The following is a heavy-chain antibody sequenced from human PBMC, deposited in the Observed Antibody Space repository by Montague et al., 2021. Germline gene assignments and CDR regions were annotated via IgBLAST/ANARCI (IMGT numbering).Heavy chain of an antibody. CDR2: TSATGGGT. V-gene: IGHV3-23*01. CDR1: GFTFSGYA. D-gene: IGHD1-26*01. CDR3: AKNRAAPSRSSFDY. J-gene: IGHJ4*02. Sequence: SLRLSCAASGFTFSGYAMSWVRQAPGKGLEWVSGTSATGGGTFYADSVKGRFIISRDNSKNTLSLQMNSLRADDTAVYYCAKNRAAPSRSSFDYWGQGTLVIVSS.